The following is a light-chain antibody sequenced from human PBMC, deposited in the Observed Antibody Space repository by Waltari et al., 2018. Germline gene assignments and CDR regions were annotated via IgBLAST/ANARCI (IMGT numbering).Light chain of an antibody. CDR3: QQSYSTPQLT. CDR2: AAS. V-gene: IGKV1-39*01. Sequence: DIQMTQSPYSLSASVGDRVTITCRASQSISSYLNWYQQKPGKAPKLLIYAASSLKSGVPSRFSGSGSGTDFTLTISRLQPEDFATYYCQQSYSTPQLTFGGGTKVEIK. J-gene: IGKJ4*01. CDR1: QSISSY.